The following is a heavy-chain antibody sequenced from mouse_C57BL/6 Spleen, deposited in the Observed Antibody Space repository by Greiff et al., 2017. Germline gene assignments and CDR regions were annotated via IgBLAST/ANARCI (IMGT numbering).Heavy chain of an antibody. V-gene: IGHV1-53*01. Sequence: QVQLQQPGTELVKPGASVKLSCKASGYTFTSYWMHWVKQRPGQGLEWIGNINPSNGGPNYNEKFKSKDTLTVDKSSITAYMQLSRLTSEDSAVDYGARFFLDTFAYWGQGTLVTVSA. CDR2: INPSNGGP. D-gene: IGHD2-10*02. J-gene: IGHJ3*01. CDR3: ARFFLDTFAY. CDR1: GYTFTSYW.